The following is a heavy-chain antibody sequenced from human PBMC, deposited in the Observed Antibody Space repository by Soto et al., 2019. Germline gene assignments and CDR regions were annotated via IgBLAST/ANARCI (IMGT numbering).Heavy chain of an antibody. CDR3: ARVYGLVKHDDFWSGYYDY. D-gene: IGHD3-3*01. CDR1: GYTFTNNY. J-gene: IGHJ4*02. Sequence: QVQLVQSGAEVMKPGASVKISCKTSGYTFTNNYINWLRQAPGQGLEWVGLINPNGASTTYAQTFQGRVTMTRDTSTSTVYVELSSLRSDDTAVYYCARVYGLVKHDDFWSGYYDYWGQGTLVTVSS. CDR2: INPNGAST. V-gene: IGHV1-46*01.